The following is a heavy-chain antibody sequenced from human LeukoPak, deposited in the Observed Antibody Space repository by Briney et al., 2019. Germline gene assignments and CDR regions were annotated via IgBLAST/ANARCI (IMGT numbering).Heavy chain of an antibody. J-gene: IGHJ5*02. CDR3: ARLAVRGVSSFAAKLNWFDP. Sequence: GESLKISCQASGYTFTNFWIGWVRRIPGKGLEWLGIIYPDDSDLKYSPSFEGQVTISADKSISTAYLQWSSLKASDTAMYYCARLAVRGVSSFAAKLNWFDPWGQGTLVTVSS. CDR2: IYPDDSDL. V-gene: IGHV5-51*01. D-gene: IGHD3-10*01. CDR1: GYTFTNFW.